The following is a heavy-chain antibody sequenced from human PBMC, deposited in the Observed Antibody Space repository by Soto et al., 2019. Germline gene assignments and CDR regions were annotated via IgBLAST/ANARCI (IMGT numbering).Heavy chain of an antibody. CDR3: ARGPRVSSTGTGAR. Sequence: GGSLRLSCSVSGFTFSAYWMHWVRQVPGKGLTWVSRISDDGSTATYADSVKGRFVISRDNAKNSLYLEMNTLRADDSGLYYCARGPRVSSTGTGARWGRGTLVTVSS. V-gene: IGHV3-74*01. J-gene: IGHJ4*02. D-gene: IGHD1-1*01. CDR1: GFTFSAYW. CDR2: ISDDGSTA.